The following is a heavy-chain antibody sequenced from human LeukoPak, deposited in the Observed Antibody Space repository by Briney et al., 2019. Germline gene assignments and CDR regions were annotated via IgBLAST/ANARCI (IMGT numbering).Heavy chain of an antibody. D-gene: IGHD4-11*01. CDR2: ISDSGGST. J-gene: IGHJ6*03. V-gene: IGHV3-23*01. Sequence: GGSLRLSCAASGFIFSNYAMSWVRQAPGKGLEWVSTISDSGGSTYYADSVKCRFTISRDNSKNTLCLQMNSLRAEDTAVYYCARSTVSRDLDYYFYYYMDVWGKGTTVTVSS. CDR3: ARSTVSRDLDYYFYYYMDV. CDR1: GFIFSNYA.